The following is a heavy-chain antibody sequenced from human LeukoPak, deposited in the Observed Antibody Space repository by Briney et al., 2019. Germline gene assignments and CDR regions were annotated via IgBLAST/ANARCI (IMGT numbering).Heavy chain of an antibody. CDR3: ASLPIDSSTGTFGWFDP. J-gene: IGHJ5*02. V-gene: IGHV4-59*01. CDR2: ISYSGGT. Sequence: PSETLSLTCTVSGGSISSDHWTWIRQPPGKGLEWIARISYSGGTNYNPSLKSRVTISLDSSKNQFSLRLSSVTPADTAAYYCASLPIDSSTGTFGWFDPWGQGTLVTVSS. D-gene: IGHD1-14*01. CDR1: GGSISSDH.